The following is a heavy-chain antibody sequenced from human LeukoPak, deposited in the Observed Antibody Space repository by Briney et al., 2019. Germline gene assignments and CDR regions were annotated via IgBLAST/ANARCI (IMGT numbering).Heavy chain of an antibody. CDR2: IWYDGSNK. V-gene: IGHV3-33*01. J-gene: IGHJ3*02. CDR3: ARAISDYDASDI. CDR1: GFTFSSYG. D-gene: IGHD4-17*01. Sequence: GGSLRLSCAASGFTFSSYGMHWVRQAPGKGLEWVAVIWYDGSNKYYADSVKGRFTISRDNAKNSLYLQMNSLRAEDTAVYYCARAISDYDASDIWGQGTMVTVSS.